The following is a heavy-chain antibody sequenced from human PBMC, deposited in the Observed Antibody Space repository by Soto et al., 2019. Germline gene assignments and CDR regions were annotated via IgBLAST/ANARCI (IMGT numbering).Heavy chain of an antibody. V-gene: IGHV4-38-2*02. CDR3: ARAGVMVRGVRTTWKPFNWLDP. J-gene: IGHJ5*02. Sequence: PSETLSLTCTVSGYSISSGYYWGWIRQPPGKGLEWIGSIYHSGSTYYNPSLKSRVTISVDTSKNQFSLKLSSVTAADTAVYYCARAGVMVRGVRTTWKPFNWLDPCGQGPLVTVSS. D-gene: IGHD3-10*01. CDR2: IYHSGST. CDR1: GYSISSGYY.